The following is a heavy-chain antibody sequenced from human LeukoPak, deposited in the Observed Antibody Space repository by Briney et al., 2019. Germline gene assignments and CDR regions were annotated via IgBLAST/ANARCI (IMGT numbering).Heavy chain of an antibody. CDR3: ARDLRAPRVATRGAFDI. V-gene: IGHV1-69*05. J-gene: IGHJ3*02. D-gene: IGHD5-12*01. CDR2: IIPIFGTA. Sequence: ASVKVSCKASGYTFTNFAMHWVRQAPGQGLEWMGGIIPIFGTANYAQKFQGRVTITTDESTSTAYMELSSLRSEDTAVYYCARDLRAPRVATRGAFDIWGQGTMVTVSS. CDR1: GYTFTNFA.